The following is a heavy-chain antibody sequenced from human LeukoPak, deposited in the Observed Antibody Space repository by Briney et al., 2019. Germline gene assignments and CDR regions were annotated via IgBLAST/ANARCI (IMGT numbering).Heavy chain of an antibody. D-gene: IGHD4-17*01. CDR3: ARDASTDGVPKY. CDR2: IRYDGTNK. CDR1: GFIFSSYG. Sequence: GGSLRLSCAASGFIFSSYGMHWVRQAPGKGLEWVAFIRYDGTNKYYADSVKGRFTISRDNSKNSLYLQMNSLRAEDTAVYYCARDASTDGVPKYWGQGTLVTVSS. V-gene: IGHV3-30*02. J-gene: IGHJ4*02.